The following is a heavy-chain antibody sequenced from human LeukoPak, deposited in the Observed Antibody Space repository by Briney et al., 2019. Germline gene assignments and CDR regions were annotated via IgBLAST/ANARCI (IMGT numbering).Heavy chain of an antibody. V-gene: IGHV3-23*01. D-gene: IGHD3-22*01. CDR3: ARRGTGYDSSVLCDY. CDR1: GFTFSSYA. J-gene: IGHJ4*02. Sequence: GGSLRLSCAAAGFTFSSYARSWVRQAPGEGLEWGSAISGSGGSTYYADSVKRGVTISRDNSKNTLYLQMNSLRAEDTAVYYCARRGTGYDSSVLCDYWGQGTLVTVSS. CDR2: ISGSGGST.